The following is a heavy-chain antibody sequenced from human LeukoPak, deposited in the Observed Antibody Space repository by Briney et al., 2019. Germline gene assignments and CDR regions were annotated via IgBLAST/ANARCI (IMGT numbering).Heavy chain of an antibody. CDR3: AREYYSDSGGYRFDI. V-gene: IGHV4-61*02. CDR1: GGSISSGNYY. D-gene: IGHD3-22*01. Sequence: PSETLSLTCTVSGGSISSGNYYWSWIRQPAGKGLEWIGRIYTSGTTNYNPSLKSRVTISVDTSNNQFSLKLSSVTAADTAVYYCAREYYSDSGGYRFDIWGQGTMVTVSS. CDR2: IYTSGTT. J-gene: IGHJ3*02.